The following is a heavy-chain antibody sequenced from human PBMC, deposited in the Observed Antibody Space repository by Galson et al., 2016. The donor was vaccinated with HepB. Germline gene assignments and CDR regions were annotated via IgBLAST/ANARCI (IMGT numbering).Heavy chain of an antibody. CDR2: INPDSGAT. CDR3: ATDLSTVVARYYFDS. J-gene: IGHJ4*02. V-gene: IGHV1-2*02. Sequence: SVKVSCKDSAHTFNGHYLHWVRQAPGQGLEWMGWINPDSGATNYAQKFQGRVTMTSDTSIGTAYMALSGLGSDDTAVYYCATDLSTVVARYYFDSWGQGTPVTVSS. D-gene: IGHD4-23*01. CDR1: AHTFNGHY.